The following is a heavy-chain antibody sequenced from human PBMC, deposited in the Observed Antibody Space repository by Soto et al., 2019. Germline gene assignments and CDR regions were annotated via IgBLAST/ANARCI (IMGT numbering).Heavy chain of an antibody. D-gene: IGHD6-6*01. V-gene: IGHV1-3*01. CDR1: GYTFTSYA. CDR3: ARDRLYSNSYNWFDP. Sequence: QVQLVQSGAEVKKPGASVKVSCKASGYTFTSYAMHWVRQAPGQRLEWMGWINAGNGNTKYSQKFQGRVTITRDTSASTAYMELSSLRSEDTAVYYCARDRLYSNSYNWFDPWGQGTLVTVSS. J-gene: IGHJ5*02. CDR2: INAGNGNT.